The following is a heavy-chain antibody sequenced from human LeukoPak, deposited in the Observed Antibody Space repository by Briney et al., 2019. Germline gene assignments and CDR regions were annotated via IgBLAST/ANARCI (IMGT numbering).Heavy chain of an antibody. J-gene: IGHJ4*02. Sequence: PSETLSLTCTVSGGSISSGGYYWSWIRQHPGKGLEWIGYIYYSGSTYYNPSLKSRVTISVDTSKNQFSLKLSSVTAADTAVYYCARDRYYDSSGCYGFDYWGQGTLVTVSS. V-gene: IGHV4-31*03. CDR1: GGSISSGGYY. D-gene: IGHD3-22*01. CDR3: ARDRYYDSSGCYGFDY. CDR2: IYYSGST.